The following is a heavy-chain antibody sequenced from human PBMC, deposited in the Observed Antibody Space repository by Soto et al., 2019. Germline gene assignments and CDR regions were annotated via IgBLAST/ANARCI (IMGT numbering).Heavy chain of an antibody. CDR1: GYTFTTYD. J-gene: IGHJ6*02. Sequence: QVQLVQSGAEVKKPGASVKVSCKASGYTFTTYDISWVRQAPGQGLEWMGRISTYNGNTNYPQSLQGRLTMTTDTSTTTAYMELRSLRSDDTAVYYCARDPYHVLMVNAPNRYGMDVGGQGTTVTVSS. CDR3: ARDPYHVLMVNAPNRYGMDV. V-gene: IGHV1-18*01. D-gene: IGHD2-8*01. CDR2: ISTYNGNT.